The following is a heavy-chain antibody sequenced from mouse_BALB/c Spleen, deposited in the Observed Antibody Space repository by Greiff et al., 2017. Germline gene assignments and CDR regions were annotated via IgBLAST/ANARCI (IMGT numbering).Heavy chain of an antibody. J-gene: IGHJ2*01. CDR1: GYAFSSYW. Sequence: VQLVESGAELVRPGSSVKISCKASGYAFSSYWMNWVKQRPGQGLEWIGQIYPGDGDTNYNGKFKGKATLTADKSSSTAYMQLSSLTSEDSAVYFCARLSLYYFDYWGQGTTLTVSS. CDR2: IYPGDGDT. V-gene: IGHV1-80*01. CDR3: ARLSLYYFDY.